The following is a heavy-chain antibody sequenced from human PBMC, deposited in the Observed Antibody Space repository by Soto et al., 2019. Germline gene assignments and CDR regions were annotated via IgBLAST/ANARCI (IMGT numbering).Heavy chain of an antibody. Sequence: QVQLQESGPGLVKPSETLSLTCTVSGGSISSYYWSWIRQPPGKGLEWIGYIYYSGSTNYNPSLKSRVTISVDTSQNQFSLKLSSVTAADTAVYYCARDIGYYYDSSGYWDYWGQGTLVTVSS. J-gene: IGHJ4*02. CDR1: GGSISSYY. CDR2: IYYSGST. V-gene: IGHV4-59*01. CDR3: ARDIGYYYDSSGYWDY. D-gene: IGHD3-22*01.